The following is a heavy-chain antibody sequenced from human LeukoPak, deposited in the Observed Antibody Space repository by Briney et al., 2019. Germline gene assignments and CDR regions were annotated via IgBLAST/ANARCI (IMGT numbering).Heavy chain of an antibody. D-gene: IGHD4-17*01. CDR2: IYYSGST. Sequence: SETLSLTCTVSGDSISSGGYYWSWIRQHPGKGLEWIGYIYYSGSTYYNPSLKRRVTISVDTSKNQFSLKLSSVTPADTAVYYCARVQPDGYGDYAYFDYWGQGTLVTVSS. V-gene: IGHV4-31*03. J-gene: IGHJ4*02. CDR1: GDSISSGGYY. CDR3: ARVQPDGYGDYAYFDY.